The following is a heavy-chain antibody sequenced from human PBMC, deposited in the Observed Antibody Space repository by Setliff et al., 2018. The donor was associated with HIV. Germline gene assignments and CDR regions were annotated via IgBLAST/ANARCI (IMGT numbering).Heavy chain of an antibody. CDR1: GGSISSYY. J-gene: IGHJ3*02. D-gene: IGHD3-22*01. CDR2: VYYSGST. V-gene: IGHV4-59*01. Sequence: ASETLSLTCTVSGGSISSYYWSWSRQPPGKGLEWIGYVYYSGSTNYNPSLKSRLTISVDTSKNQFSLKLSSVTAADTAVYYCAREDYYDQKGAFDIWGQGTMVTVSS. CDR3: AREDYYDQKGAFDI.